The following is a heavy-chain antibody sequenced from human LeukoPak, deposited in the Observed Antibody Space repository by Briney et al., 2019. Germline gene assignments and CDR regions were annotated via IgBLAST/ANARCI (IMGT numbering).Heavy chain of an antibody. Sequence: GGSLRLSCAASGFTFSSYEMNWVRQAPGRGLEWVSFISRSGTTIYYADSVKGRFTISRDNAKNSLYLQMNSLRAEDTAVYYCAREAGYDYVWGSYRSFDYWGQGTLVTVSS. D-gene: IGHD3-16*02. V-gene: IGHV3-48*03. CDR2: ISRSGTTI. CDR1: GFTFSSYE. J-gene: IGHJ4*02. CDR3: AREAGYDYVWGSYRSFDY.